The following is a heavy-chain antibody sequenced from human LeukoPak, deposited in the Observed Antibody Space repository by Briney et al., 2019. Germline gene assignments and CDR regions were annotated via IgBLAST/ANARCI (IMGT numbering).Heavy chain of an antibody. CDR3: ARDFRDYRDYVAYFDS. CDR2: ILYDGSNQ. V-gene: IGHV3-30-3*01. Sequence: PGGSLRLSCAASRFTLSTYAMHWVRQAPGRGLEWVAVILYDGSNQYYADSVKGRFTISRDNSRNTLYLQMNSLKVEDTAVYYCARDFRDYRDYVAYFDSWGQGTLVTVSS. CDR1: RFTLSTYA. D-gene: IGHD4-17*01. J-gene: IGHJ4*02.